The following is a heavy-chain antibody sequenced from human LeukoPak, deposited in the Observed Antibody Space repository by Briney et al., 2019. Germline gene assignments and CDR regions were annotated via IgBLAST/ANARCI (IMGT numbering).Heavy chain of an antibody. V-gene: IGHV3-49*04. CDR3: TRAYSRSSNYYYYYMDV. D-gene: IGHD6-6*01. Sequence: GGSLRLSCTASGFTFGDYAMSWVRQAPGKGLEWVGFIRGKAYGGATEYAASVRGRFTISTDDSKSIAYLQMNSLKTDDTAVYYCTRAYSRSSNYYYYYMDVWGKGTTVTVSS. CDR2: IRGKAYGGAT. J-gene: IGHJ6*03. CDR1: GFTFGDYA.